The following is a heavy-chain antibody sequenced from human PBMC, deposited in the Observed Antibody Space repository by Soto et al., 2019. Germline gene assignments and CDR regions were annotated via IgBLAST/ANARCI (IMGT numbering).Heavy chain of an antibody. CDR3: AKTFLSLMGHMDV. D-gene: IGHD2-8*01. CDR2: ISGTSGTI. Sequence: EVQRGESGGGLVQRGSSLRLSCAASGFTFADYAMHGVRRAAGKGLEWVSGISGTSGTIDYADSVKGRFTISRDNAKKSLYLQMNSLRVEDTALYYCAKTFLSLMGHMDVWGRGTTVTVSS. CDR1: GFTFADYA. V-gene: IGHV3-9*01. J-gene: IGHJ6*03.